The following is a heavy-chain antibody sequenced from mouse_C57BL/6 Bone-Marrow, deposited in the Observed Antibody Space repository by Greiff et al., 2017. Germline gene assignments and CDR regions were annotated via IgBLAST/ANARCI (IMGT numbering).Heavy chain of an antibody. Sequence: QVQLQQSGAELVRPGTSVKVSCKASGYAFTNYLIEWVKQRPGQGLEWLGVINPGSGGTNYNEKFKGKATLTADKSSSTAYMQLSSLTSDDSAVYFCARGYYGSSYWYFDVWGTGTTVTVSS. CDR3: ARGYYGSSYWYFDV. D-gene: IGHD1-1*01. CDR2: INPGSGGT. V-gene: IGHV1-54*01. J-gene: IGHJ1*03. CDR1: GYAFTNYL.